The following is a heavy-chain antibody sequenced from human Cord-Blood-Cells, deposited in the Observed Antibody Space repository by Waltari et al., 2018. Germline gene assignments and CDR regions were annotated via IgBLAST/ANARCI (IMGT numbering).Heavy chain of an antibody. Sequence: QVQLVQSGAEVKKPGSSVKVSCKASGGTFSSYAISWVRQAPGQGLEWMGGSIPIFGTANYAQKFQGRVTITADESTSTAYMELSSLRSEDTAVYYCARRKERADIVATTPFDYWGQGTLVTVSS. J-gene: IGHJ4*02. CDR1: GGTFSSYA. CDR2: SIPIFGTA. V-gene: IGHV1-69*01. D-gene: IGHD5-12*01. CDR3: ARRKERADIVATTPFDY.